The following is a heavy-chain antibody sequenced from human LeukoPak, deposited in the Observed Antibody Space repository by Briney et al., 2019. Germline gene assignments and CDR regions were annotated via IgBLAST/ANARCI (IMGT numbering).Heavy chain of an antibody. D-gene: IGHD6-6*01. CDR3: AKDRWRDGSSSFDN. J-gene: IGHJ4*02. V-gene: IGHV1-18*04. CDR1: GYTFTRNY. CDR2: ISTYNGNT. Sequence: ASVKVSCKASGYTFTRNYMHWVRQAPGQGLEWMGWISTYNGNTNYAQKLQGRVTMTTDTSTSTAYMELRSLRSDDTAVYYCAKDRWRDGSSSFDNWGQGTLVTVSS.